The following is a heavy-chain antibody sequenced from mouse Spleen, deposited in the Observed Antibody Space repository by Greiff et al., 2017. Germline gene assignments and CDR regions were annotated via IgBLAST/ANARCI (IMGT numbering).Heavy chain of an antibody. CDR3: TRGPLYDGYWGY. Sequence: EVQLQQSGTVLARPGASVKMSCKTSGYTFTSYWMHWVKQRPGQGLEWIGAIYPGNSDTSYNQKFKGKAKLTAVTSASTAYMELSSLTNEDSAVYYCTRGPLYDGYWGYWSQGTTLTVSS. CDR2: IYPGNSDT. D-gene: IGHD2-3*01. V-gene: IGHV1-5*01. J-gene: IGHJ2*01. CDR1: GYTFTSYW.